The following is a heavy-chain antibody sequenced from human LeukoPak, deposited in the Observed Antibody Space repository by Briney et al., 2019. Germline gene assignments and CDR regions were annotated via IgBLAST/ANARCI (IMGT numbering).Heavy chain of an antibody. J-gene: IGHJ6*02. Sequence: SETLSLTCTVSGGSISSYYWSWIRQPPGKGLEWIGYIYYRGSTNYNPSLKSRVTISVDTSKNQFSLKLSSVTAADTAVYYCARQTYCSTTSCYSGYYYYGMDVWGQGTTVTVSS. CDR1: GGSISSYY. CDR2: IYYRGST. V-gene: IGHV4-59*08. CDR3: ARQTYCSTTSCYSGYYYYGMDV. D-gene: IGHD2-2*02.